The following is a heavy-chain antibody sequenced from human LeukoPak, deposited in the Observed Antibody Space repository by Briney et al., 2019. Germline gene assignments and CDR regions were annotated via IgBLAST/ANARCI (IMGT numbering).Heavy chain of an antibody. V-gene: IGHV3-23*01. J-gene: IGHJ4*02. CDR3: AKDYYGSGSYYNVFDY. CDR1: GFTFSSYG. D-gene: IGHD3-10*01. Sequence: PGGSLRLSCAASGFTFSSYGMSWVRQAPGKGLEWVSAISGSGGSTYYADSVKGRFTISRDNSKNTLYLQMNSLRAEDTAVYYCAKDYYGSGSYYNVFDYWGQGTLVTVSS. CDR2: ISGSGGST.